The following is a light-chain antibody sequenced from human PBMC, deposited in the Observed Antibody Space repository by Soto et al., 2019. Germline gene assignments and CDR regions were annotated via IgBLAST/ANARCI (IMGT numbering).Light chain of an antibody. CDR1: QSVSNN. CDR3: QQYKNWPL. J-gene: IGKJ5*01. V-gene: IGKV3D-15*01. CDR2: GTS. Sequence: EIVLTHSPGTLSLSPCERATLSFRASQSVSNNYLAWYQQKPGQAPRLLIYGTSSRATGIPDRFSGSGFGTESTLTISSLQSEDFAVYYCQQYKNWPLFGQGTRLEIK.